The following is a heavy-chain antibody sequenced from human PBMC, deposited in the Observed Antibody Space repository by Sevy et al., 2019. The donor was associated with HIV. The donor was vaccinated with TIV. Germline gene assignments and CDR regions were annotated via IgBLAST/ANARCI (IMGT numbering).Heavy chain of an antibody. CDR1: GGSITSYY. V-gene: IGHV4-59*01. CDR3: ARDHGTFYDTSAYDY. Sequence: SETLSLTCTVSGGSITSYYWSWIRQPPGKGLEWIGYIYYSGSTNFSPSLKSRVTMSVDTSKNQFSLKLSSVTAADTAVYYCARDHGTFYDTSAYDYWGQGTLVTVSS. CDR2: IYYSGST. J-gene: IGHJ4*02. D-gene: IGHD3-22*01.